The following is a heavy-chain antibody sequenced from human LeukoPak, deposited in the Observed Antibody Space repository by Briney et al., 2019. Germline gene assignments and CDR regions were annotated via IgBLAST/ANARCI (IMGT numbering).Heavy chain of an antibody. CDR2: ISYDGSNK. CDR1: GFTFSSYA. V-gene: IGHV3-30*04. Sequence: GGSLRLSCAASGFTFSSYAMHWVRQAPGKGLEWVAVISYDGSNKYYADSVKGRFTISRDNSKNTLYLQMNSLRPEDTAVYYCTKDLAGTNNHYFDYWGQGTLVTVSS. CDR3: TKDLAGTNNHYFDY. D-gene: IGHD6-13*01. J-gene: IGHJ4*02.